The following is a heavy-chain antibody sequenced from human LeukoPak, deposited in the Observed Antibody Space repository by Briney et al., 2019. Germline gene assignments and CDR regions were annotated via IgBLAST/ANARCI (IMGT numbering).Heavy chain of an antibody. Sequence: SETLSLTCTVSGGSISSYYWSWIRQPPGKGLEWIGYIYYGGSTNYNPSLKSRVTLSVDTSKNQLSLNLSSVTAADTAVYYCARVYSTTSYSHSFDIWGQGTMVTVSS. D-gene: IGHD6-13*01. V-gene: IGHV4-59*08. CDR1: GGSISSYY. CDR3: ARVYSTTSYSHSFDI. CDR2: IYYGGST. J-gene: IGHJ3*02.